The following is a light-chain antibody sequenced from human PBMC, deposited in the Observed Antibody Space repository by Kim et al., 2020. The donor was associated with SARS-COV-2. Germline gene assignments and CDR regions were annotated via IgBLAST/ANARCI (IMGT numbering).Light chain of an antibody. Sequence: SPGQTASITCSGDKLGDRYTSWYQQKPGQSPLLVIYQDTKRPSGIPERFSGSTSGNTATLTITGAQAMDEADYYCQAWDSSTLYVFGPGTKVTVL. CDR3: QAWDSSTLYV. J-gene: IGLJ1*01. V-gene: IGLV3-1*01. CDR2: QDT. CDR1: KLGDRY.